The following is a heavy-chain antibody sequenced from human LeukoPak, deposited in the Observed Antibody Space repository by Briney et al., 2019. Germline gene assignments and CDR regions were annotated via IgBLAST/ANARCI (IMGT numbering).Heavy chain of an antibody. D-gene: IGHD1/OR15-1a*01. Sequence: ASVKVSCKASGYTFTTYDINWVRQAPGQGLEWMGRISAYNGNTNYEQKLQGRVTMTTDTSTRTAYMELRSLRSDDTAVYYCARVATGTRSLDYWGQGTLVTVSS. CDR2: ISAYNGNT. CDR1: GYTFTTYD. V-gene: IGHV1-18*01. J-gene: IGHJ4*02. CDR3: ARVATGTRSLDY.